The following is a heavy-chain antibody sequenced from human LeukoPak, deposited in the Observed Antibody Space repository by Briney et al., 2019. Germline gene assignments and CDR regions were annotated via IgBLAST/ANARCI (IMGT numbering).Heavy chain of an antibody. CDR2: IYHSGST. D-gene: IGHD5-12*01. CDR3: TRVDIVATNYFDY. J-gene: IGHJ4*02. CDR1: GGSISSGGYS. Sequence: PSETLSPTCAVSGGSISSGGYSWSWIRQPPGKGLEWIGYIYHSGSTYYNPSLKSRVTISVDRSKNQFSLKLSSVTAADTAVYYCTRVDIVATNYFDYWGQGTLVTVSS. V-gene: IGHV4-30-2*01.